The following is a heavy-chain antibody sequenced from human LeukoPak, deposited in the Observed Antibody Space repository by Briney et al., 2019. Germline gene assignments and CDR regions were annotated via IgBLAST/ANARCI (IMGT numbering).Heavy chain of an antibody. Sequence: ASVKVSCKASGYTFTSYYMQWVRLAPGQGLEWMGVINPSGGSTIYAQRFRGRVSMTGDTSTSTVYMELNSLRSEDTAMYYCARSQGGALSYGADFWGQGTLVTVSS. CDR3: ARSQGGALSYGADF. CDR1: GYTFTSYY. D-gene: IGHD4/OR15-4a*01. CDR2: INPSGGST. J-gene: IGHJ4*02. V-gene: IGHV1-46*01.